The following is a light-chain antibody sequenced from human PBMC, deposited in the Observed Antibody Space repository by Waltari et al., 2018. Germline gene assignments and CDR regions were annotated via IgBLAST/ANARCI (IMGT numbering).Light chain of an antibody. V-gene: IGKV1-8*01. CDR3: QQYYSDPLT. CDR1: QHIAGY. J-gene: IGKJ4*01. Sequence: AIRMTQSPSSFPDSTGTRVTITGRASQHIAGYLAWYQQKPGKAPKLLISAASTLQSGVPSRFSGSGSGTDFTLTISCLQSEDFATYYCQQYYSDPLTFGGGTKVEIK. CDR2: AAS.